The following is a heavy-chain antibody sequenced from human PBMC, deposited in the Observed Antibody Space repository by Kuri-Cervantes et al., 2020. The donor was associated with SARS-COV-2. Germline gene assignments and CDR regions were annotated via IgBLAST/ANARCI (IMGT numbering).Heavy chain of an antibody. Sequence: SETLSLTCTVSGGSISSSSYYWGWIRQPPGKGLEWIGSIYYSGSTYYNPSLKSRVTISVDTSKNQFSLKLSSVTAADTAVYYCARGTYCSSTSCYTRGGRYNWFDPWGQGTLVTVSS. CDR2: IYYSGST. J-gene: IGHJ5*02. V-gene: IGHV4-39*07. CDR1: GGSISSSSYY. CDR3: ARGTYCSSTSCYTRGGRYNWFDP. D-gene: IGHD2-2*02.